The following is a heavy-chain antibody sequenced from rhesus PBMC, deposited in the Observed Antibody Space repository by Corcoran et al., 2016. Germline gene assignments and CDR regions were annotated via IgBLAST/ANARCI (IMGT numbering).Heavy chain of an antibody. J-gene: IGHJ4*01. V-gene: IGHV3-16*02. Sequence: LSCAASGFTFSNYWMSWVRQAPGKGLDWVGRIKNKADGGTAAYAESVKGRFTISRDDSKNTLYLQMNSLKTEDTAVYYCATIIAAAGNGFDYWGQGVLVTVSS. CDR1: GFTFSNYW. CDR2: IKNKADGGTA. CDR3: ATIIAAAGNGFDY. D-gene: IGHD6-31*01.